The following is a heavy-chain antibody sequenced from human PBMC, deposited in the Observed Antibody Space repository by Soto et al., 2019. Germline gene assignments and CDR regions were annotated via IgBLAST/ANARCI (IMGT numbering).Heavy chain of an antibody. V-gene: IGHV4-59*01. CDR2: ILYTGYT. Sequence: PXATLSLSCTVSGGSISDYYWSWIRQPPGKGLEWIGYILYTGYTNYNPSLKSRITISIDTSRNQFSLRLSSVTAADTAVYYCARERGEWFGDLLPHGWFDHWSQGTLVTVSS. D-gene: IGHD3-10*01. CDR1: GGSISDYY. J-gene: IGHJ5*02. CDR3: ARERGEWFGDLLPHGWFDH.